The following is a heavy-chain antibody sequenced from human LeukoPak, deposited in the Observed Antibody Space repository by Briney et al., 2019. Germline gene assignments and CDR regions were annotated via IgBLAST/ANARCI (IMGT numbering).Heavy chain of an antibody. V-gene: IGHV3-74*01. CDR2: INPDGTTT. Sequence: GGSLRLSCAASGFTFSSYWMRWVRQPLGKGLVWVSRINPDGTTTNYADSVKGRFTVSRDNAKNTLYLQMNSLTVEDTALYYCVRIATVTTPDYWGQGTLVTVSS. J-gene: IGHJ4*02. CDR1: GFTFSSYW. D-gene: IGHD4-17*01. CDR3: VRIATVTTPDY.